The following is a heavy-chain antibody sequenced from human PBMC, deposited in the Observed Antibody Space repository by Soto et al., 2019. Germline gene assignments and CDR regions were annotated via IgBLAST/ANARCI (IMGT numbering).Heavy chain of an antibody. CDR2: INPGSQLT. Sequence: QVQLLQSGAEVKRSGTSVKVSCKAAAGTFRSYAMSWVRQAPGRGLEWVGKINPGSQLTNYEQSLQGRVTITADTSTRTVYMELSGLTSEDTAVYFCARMKLARLDHWGQGTLVTVSS. CDR1: AGTFRSYA. V-gene: IGHV1-69*09. CDR3: ARMKLARLDH. J-gene: IGHJ4*02.